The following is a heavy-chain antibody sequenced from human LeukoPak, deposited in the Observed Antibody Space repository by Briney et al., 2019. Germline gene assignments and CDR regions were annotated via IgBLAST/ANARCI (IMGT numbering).Heavy chain of an antibody. CDR1: GYTFTSYG. V-gene: IGHV1-18*01. CDR2: ISAYNGNT. J-gene: IGHJ4*02. CDR3: ARVVAVPAAKTHGDY. Sequence: ASVKVSCKASGYTFTSYGISWVRQAPGQGLEWMGWISAYNGNTNYAQKLQGRVTMTTDTSTSTAYMELRSLRSDDTAVYYCARVVAVPAAKTHGDYWGQGTLVTVSS. D-gene: IGHD2-2*01.